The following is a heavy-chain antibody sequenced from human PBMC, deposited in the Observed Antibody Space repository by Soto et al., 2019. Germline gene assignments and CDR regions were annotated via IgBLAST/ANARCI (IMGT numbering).Heavy chain of an antibody. J-gene: IGHJ4*01. Sequence: SETLSLTCTVSGVSISSADYYWSWIRQPPGKGLEWIGYFHSSGATYKDPSLKSRVTISVDTSKNQISLKLDSVTAADTAVYYCASIWFGDFDYWGHGTLVTVSS. CDR3: ASIWFGDFDY. CDR2: FHSSGAT. D-gene: IGHD3-10*01. CDR1: GVSISSADYY. V-gene: IGHV4-30-4*01.